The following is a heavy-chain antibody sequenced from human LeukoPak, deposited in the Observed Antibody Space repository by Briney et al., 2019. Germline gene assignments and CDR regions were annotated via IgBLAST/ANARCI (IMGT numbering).Heavy chain of an antibody. D-gene: IGHD1-26*01. V-gene: IGHV3-23*01. CDR2: LSHRGDST. CDR1: GFSFSDYG. CDR3: ARDRVGATLYFDY. J-gene: IGHJ4*02. Sequence: GGSLRLSCAGSGFSFSDYGMSWVRQPPGKGLEWVSGLSHRGDSTYYADSVKGRFTISRDNSKNTLYLQMNSLRAEDTAVYYCARDRVGATLYFDYWGQGTLVTVSS.